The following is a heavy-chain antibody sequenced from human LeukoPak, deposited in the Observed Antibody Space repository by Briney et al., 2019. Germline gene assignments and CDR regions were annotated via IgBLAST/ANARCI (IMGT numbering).Heavy chain of an antibody. CDR1: GFTFSSYG. D-gene: IGHD6-19*01. Sequence: GGSLRLSCAASGFTFSSYGMHWVRQAPGKGLEWVAVISYDGSNKYYADSVKGRFTISRDNSKNTLYLEMNSLRAEDTAVYYCARVMGKAVTGIVDYWGQGTLVTVSS. CDR2: ISYDGSNK. J-gene: IGHJ4*02. V-gene: IGHV3-30*03. CDR3: ARVMGKAVTGIVDY.